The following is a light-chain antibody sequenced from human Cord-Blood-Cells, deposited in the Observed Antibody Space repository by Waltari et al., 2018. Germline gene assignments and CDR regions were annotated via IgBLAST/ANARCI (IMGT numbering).Light chain of an antibody. Sequence: SYELTQPLSVSVALGQTARITCGGNNIGSKNVYWYQQKPGQAPVLVIYRDSNRPSGIPERCSGSNSGNTATLTISRAQAGDEADYYCQVWDSSTVVFGGGTKLTVL. CDR3: QVWDSSTVV. J-gene: IGLJ2*01. CDR2: RDS. CDR1: NIGSKN. V-gene: IGLV3-9*01.